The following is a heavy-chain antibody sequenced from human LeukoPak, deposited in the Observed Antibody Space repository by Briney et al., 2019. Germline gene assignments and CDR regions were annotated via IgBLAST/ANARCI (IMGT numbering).Heavy chain of an antibody. D-gene: IGHD3-22*01. V-gene: IGHV3-33*01. CDR2: IWYDGSNR. Sequence: GGSLRLSCAASGFTFSRYGMHWVRQAPGKGLEWVAVIWYDGSNRQYVDSVKGRFTISRDNSKNMLYLQMNSLRADDTAVYYCARDFGFSPSSGYSFDYWGQGTLVTVSS. J-gene: IGHJ4*02. CDR3: ARDFGFSPSSGYSFDY. CDR1: GFTFSRYG.